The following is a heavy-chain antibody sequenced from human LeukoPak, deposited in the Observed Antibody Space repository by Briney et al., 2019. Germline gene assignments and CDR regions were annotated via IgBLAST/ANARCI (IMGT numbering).Heavy chain of an antibody. CDR1: GFPFSSYW. D-gene: IGHD1-26*01. Sequence: PGGSLRLSCVASGFPFSSYWMTWVRQAPGKGLEWVSSISSSSSYIYYADSVKGRFTISRDNAKNSLYLQMNSLRAEDTAVYYCARDSIVGAAFDYWGQGTLVTVSS. J-gene: IGHJ4*02. CDR3: ARDSIVGAAFDY. V-gene: IGHV3-21*01. CDR2: ISSSSSYI.